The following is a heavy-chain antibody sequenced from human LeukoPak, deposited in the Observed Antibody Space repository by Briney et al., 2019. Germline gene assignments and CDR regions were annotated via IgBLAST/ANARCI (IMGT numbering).Heavy chain of an antibody. Sequence: PSETLSLTCTVSGGSISSGYYYWSWIRQPPGKGLDWIGYIYYSGSTYYTPSLKSRVTISVDTSKTQFSLKLSSMTAADTAVYYCTRLNYYGSGSYWMYNWFDPWGQGTLVTVSS. CDR3: TRLNYYGSGSYWMYNWFDP. V-gene: IGHV4-30-4*02. CDR1: GGSISSGYYY. CDR2: IYYSGST. D-gene: IGHD3-10*01. J-gene: IGHJ5*02.